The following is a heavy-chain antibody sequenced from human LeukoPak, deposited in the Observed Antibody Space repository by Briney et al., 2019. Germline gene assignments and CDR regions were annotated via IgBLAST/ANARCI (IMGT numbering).Heavy chain of an antibody. Sequence: ASVKVSCKASGYTFTGYYMHWVRQAPGQGLEWMGWINPNSGGTNYAQKFQGRVTMTRDTSISTAYMELSSLRSEDTAVYYCARDTYYYDSSGYYFDWGQGTLVTVSS. CDR2: INPNSGGT. V-gene: IGHV1-2*02. CDR1: GYTFTGYY. D-gene: IGHD3-22*01. J-gene: IGHJ4*02. CDR3: ARDTYYYDSSGYYFD.